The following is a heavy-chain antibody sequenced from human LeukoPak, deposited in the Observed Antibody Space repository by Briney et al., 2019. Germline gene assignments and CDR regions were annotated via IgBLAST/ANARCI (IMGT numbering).Heavy chain of an antibody. CDR3: AREGGSGSYSVY. D-gene: IGHD3-10*01. V-gene: IGHV1-24*01. CDR1: GYTLTELS. Sequence: GASVKVSCKVSGYTLTELSMHWVRQAPGKGLEWMGGFDPEDGETIYAQKFQGRVTITADKSTSTAYMELSSLRSEDTAVYYCAREGGSGSYSVYWGQGTLVTVSS. J-gene: IGHJ4*02. CDR2: FDPEDGET.